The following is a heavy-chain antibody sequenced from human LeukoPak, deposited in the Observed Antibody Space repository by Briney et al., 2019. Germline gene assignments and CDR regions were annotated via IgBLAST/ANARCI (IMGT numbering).Heavy chain of an antibody. D-gene: IGHD5-24*01. CDR2: ISASGDDT. CDR1: GFNFRSNV. CDR3: ARPNGYNNYYFHY. V-gene: IGHV3-23*01. Sequence: GGSLRLSCAASGFNFRSNVMSWVRQAPGKGLQWVSSISASGDDTPYADAVKGRFTISRDNSKNTLYLRMNSLGAEDTAIYYCARPNGYNNYYFHYWGQGTLVTVSS. J-gene: IGHJ4*02.